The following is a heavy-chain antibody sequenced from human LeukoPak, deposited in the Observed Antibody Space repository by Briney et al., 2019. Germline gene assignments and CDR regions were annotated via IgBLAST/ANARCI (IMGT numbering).Heavy chain of an antibody. J-gene: IGHJ4*02. D-gene: IGHD1-26*01. CDR3: ARGPKWSGSYYYFDY. CDR1: GYTFPSYA. Sequence: GASVKVSCKTSGYTFPSYAINWVRQATGQGLEWMGWMNPNSGNTGYAQKFQGRVTITRNTSITTAYMELSSLRSEDTAVYYCARGPKWSGSYYYFDYWGQGTLVTVSS. V-gene: IGHV1-8*01. CDR2: MNPNSGNT.